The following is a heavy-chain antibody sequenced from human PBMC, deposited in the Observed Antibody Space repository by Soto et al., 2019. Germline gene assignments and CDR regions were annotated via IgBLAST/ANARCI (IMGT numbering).Heavy chain of an antibody. J-gene: IGHJ4*02. CDR2: ITYGGSI. Sequence: PSETLSLTCTVPCASITNDAFFWTWVRQHPEKGLEWLAYITYGGSIYYDPSLRSRLTVSIDKSKSQFSLNVRSVTAADTAVYYCAKMERTQLWLLVQNWGQGLLVTVPQ. CDR1: CASITNDAFF. D-gene: IGHD5-18*01. V-gene: IGHV4-31*03. CDR3: AKMERTQLWLLVQN.